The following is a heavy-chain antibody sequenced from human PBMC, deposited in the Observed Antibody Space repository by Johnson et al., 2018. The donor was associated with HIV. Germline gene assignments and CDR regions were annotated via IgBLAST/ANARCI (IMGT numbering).Heavy chain of an antibody. J-gene: IGHJ3*02. CDR1: GFTVSSNY. CDR2: IYTGGST. D-gene: IGHD3/OR15-3a*01. CDR3: ARDPGLYYDIWVSAFDI. V-gene: IGHV3-66*01. Sequence: VQLVESGGGLVQPGGSLRLSCAASGFTVSSNYMSWVRQAPGKGLEWVSVIYTGGSTYYADPVTGRFTISRDNSKNTLDLQMNNLRAEDTAVYYCARDPGLYYDIWVSAFDIWGQGTMVTVSS.